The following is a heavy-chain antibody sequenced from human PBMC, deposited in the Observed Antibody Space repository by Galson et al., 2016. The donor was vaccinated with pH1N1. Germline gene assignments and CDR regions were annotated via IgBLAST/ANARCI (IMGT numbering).Heavy chain of an antibody. Sequence: SVKVSCKASGGTFSSYSFHWVRQAPGQGLEWMGGINPLFGPADYAQKFQGRVTITTDESKTTAYMELSRLRSEDTAVDLCAMPDYNNRFAINVWGKGTVVTVSS. CDR1: GGTFSSYS. V-gene: IGHV1-69*05. CDR3: AMPDYNNRFAINV. J-gene: IGHJ3*01. D-gene: IGHD3-22*01. CDR2: INPLFGPA.